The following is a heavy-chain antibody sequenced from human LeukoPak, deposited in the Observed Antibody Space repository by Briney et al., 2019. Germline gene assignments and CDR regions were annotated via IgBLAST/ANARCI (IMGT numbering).Heavy chain of an antibody. D-gene: IGHD3-22*01. CDR2: ISSSSSYI. CDR3: ARTGDSSGYYSY. CDR1: GFTFSSYS. J-gene: IGHJ4*02. Sequence: GGSLRLSCAASGFTFSSYSMDWVRQAPGKGLEWVSSISSSSSYIYYADSVKGRFTISRDNAKNSLYLQMNSLRAEDTAVYYCARTGDSSGYYSYWGQGTLVTVSS. V-gene: IGHV3-21*01.